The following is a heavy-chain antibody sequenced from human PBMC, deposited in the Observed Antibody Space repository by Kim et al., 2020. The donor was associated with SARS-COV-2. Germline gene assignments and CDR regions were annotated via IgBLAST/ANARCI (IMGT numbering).Heavy chain of an antibody. V-gene: IGHV4-34*01. CDR2: ST. CDR3: AGGLRSQSDY. D-gene: IGHD5-12*01. J-gene: IGHJ4*02. Sequence: STNYHPSLKSRVTISVDTSKNQFSLNLRSVTAADKAVYYCAGGLRSQSDYWGQGTLVTVSS.